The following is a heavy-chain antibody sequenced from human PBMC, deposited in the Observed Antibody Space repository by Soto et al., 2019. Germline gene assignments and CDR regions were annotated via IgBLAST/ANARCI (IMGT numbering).Heavy chain of an antibody. Sequence: PXETLSLPCAVSGYSISSGYYWGWIRQPPGKGLEWIGTIYHNGRTYYNPSLKSRVTVSLDMSKNQFSLRLTSVTAADTAIYYCARQGGRSGTYVGYFDSWGQGELVTVSS. CDR2: IYHNGRT. V-gene: IGHV4-38-2*01. CDR1: GYSISSGYY. J-gene: IGHJ4*02. CDR3: ARQGGRSGTYVGYFDS. D-gene: IGHD3-10*01.